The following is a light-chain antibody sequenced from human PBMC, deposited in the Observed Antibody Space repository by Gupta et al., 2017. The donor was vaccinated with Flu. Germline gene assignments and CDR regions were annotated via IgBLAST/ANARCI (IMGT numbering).Light chain of an antibody. CDR3: SSYKSGSTHGVA. Sequence: TISCTGTTSDVGGYNSVSWYQQRPGTAQKLMIEDVRKRPSGISNRFACSKSGNTASLIISGRQDEDEADYYCSSYKSGSTHGVAFGGGTKLTVL. CDR2: DVR. V-gene: IGLV2-14*04. CDR1: TSDVGGYNS. J-gene: IGLJ2*01.